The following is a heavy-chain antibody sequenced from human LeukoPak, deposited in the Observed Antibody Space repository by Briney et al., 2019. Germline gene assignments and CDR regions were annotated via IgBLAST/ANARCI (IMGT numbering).Heavy chain of an antibody. J-gene: IGHJ4*02. CDR1: GFTFDDYA. CDR3: ASPVFGGLATRGAFDY. Sequence: GGSLRLSCAASGFTFDDYAMHWVRQAPGKGLEWGSVIYSGGSTYYAASAKGRFTISRDNSKNTLYLQMNSLRADDTAVYYCASPVFGGLATRGAFDYWGQGTLVTVSS. V-gene: IGHV3-53*01. D-gene: IGHD3-10*01. CDR2: IYSGGST.